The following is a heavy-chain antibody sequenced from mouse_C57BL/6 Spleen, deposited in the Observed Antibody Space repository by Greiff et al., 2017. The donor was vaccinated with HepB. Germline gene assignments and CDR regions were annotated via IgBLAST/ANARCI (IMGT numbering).Heavy chain of an antibody. D-gene: IGHD1-1*01. Sequence: VQRVESGPGLVAPSQSLSITCTVSGFSLTSYAISWVRQPPGKGLEWLGVIWTGGGTNYNSALKSRLSISKDNSKSQVFLKMNSLQTDDTARYYCARMGYYGSSGYFDVWGTGTTVTVSS. CDR1: GFSLTSYA. V-gene: IGHV2-9-1*01. CDR2: IWTGGGT. J-gene: IGHJ1*03. CDR3: ARMGYYGSSGYFDV.